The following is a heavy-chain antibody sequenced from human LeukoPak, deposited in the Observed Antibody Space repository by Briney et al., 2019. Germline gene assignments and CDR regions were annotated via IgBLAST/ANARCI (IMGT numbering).Heavy chain of an antibody. CDR3: AREGGYDFRPQDY. CDR1: GFTFSNYW. Sequence: GGSLRLSCRASGFTFSNYWMSWVRQAPGKGLEWVANLNEDGSEKYYVDSVKGRFTISRDNAKNSLYLQMNSLRAEDTAVYYCAREGGYDFRPQDYWGQGTLVTVSS. D-gene: IGHD5-12*01. J-gene: IGHJ4*02. CDR2: LNEDGSEK. V-gene: IGHV3-7*01.